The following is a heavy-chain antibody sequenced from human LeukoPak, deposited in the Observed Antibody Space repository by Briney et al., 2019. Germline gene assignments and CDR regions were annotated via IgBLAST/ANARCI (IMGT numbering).Heavy chain of an antibody. CDR3: TTQIVVVVAATLNTSPYGMDV. V-gene: IGHV3-15*01. D-gene: IGHD2-15*01. CDR1: GFTFSNAW. J-gene: IGHJ6*04. CDR2: IKSKTDGGTT. Sequence: GGSLRLSCAASGFTFSNAWMSWVRQAPGKGLEWVGRIKSKTDGGTTDYAAPVKGRFTISRDDSKNTLYLQMNSLKTEDTAVYYCTTQIVVVVAATLNTSPYGMDVWGKGTTVTVSS.